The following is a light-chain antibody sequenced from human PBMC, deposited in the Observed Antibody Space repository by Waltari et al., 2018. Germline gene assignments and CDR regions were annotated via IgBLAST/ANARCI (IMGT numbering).Light chain of an antibody. CDR2: WAS. CDR1: QTLFYSSNNKTY. CDR3: QQYYTTPT. J-gene: IGKJ5*01. V-gene: IGKV4-1*01. Sequence: DIVMTQSPDSLAVSLGGRATLNCKSSQTLFYSSNNKTYLAWYQLKPGQPPKLLIFWASTRESGVPDRFSGSGSATDFTLTIDTLQAEDVAVYYCQQYYTTPTFGQGTRLEI.